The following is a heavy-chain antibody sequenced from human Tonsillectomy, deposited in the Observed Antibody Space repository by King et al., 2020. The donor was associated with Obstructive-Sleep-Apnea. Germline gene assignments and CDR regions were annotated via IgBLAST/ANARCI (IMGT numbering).Heavy chain of an antibody. Sequence: VQLVESGGGVVQPGRSLRLSCAASGFTFSSYAMHWVRQAPGKGLEWVAVISYDGSNKYYADSMKGRFTISRDNSKNTLSLQMNSLRAEDTAVYYCAGGGFGTAVISWYYFDYWGQGTLVTVSS. V-gene: IGHV3-30-3*01. CDR1: GFTFSSYA. CDR3: AGGGFGTAVISWYYFDY. D-gene: IGHD4-17*01. J-gene: IGHJ4*02. CDR2: ISYDGSNK.